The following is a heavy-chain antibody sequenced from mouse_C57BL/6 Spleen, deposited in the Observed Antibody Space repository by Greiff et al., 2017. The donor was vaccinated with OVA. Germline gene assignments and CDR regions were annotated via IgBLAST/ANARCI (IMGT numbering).Heavy chain of an antibody. CDR1: GYTFTSYW. CDR3: ARSPFYYGSSFYYFDY. Sequence: VQLQQPGTELVKPGASVKLSCKASGYTFTSYWMHWVKQRPGQGLEWIGNINPSNGGTNYNEKFKSKATLTVDKSSSTAYMQLSSLTSEDSAVYYCARSPFYYGSSFYYFDYWGQGTTLTVSS. J-gene: IGHJ2*01. CDR2: INPSNGGT. V-gene: IGHV1-53*01. D-gene: IGHD1-1*01.